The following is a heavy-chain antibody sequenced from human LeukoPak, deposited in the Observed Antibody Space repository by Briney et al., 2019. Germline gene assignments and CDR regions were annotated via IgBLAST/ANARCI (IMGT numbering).Heavy chain of an antibody. CDR2: INHSGST. D-gene: IGHD2/OR15-2a*01. CDR3: ARGDHFTDPVDY. Sequence: PSETLSLTCAVYGGSFSGYYWSWIRQPPGKGLEWIGEINHSGSTNYNPSLKSRVTISVDTSKNQFSLKLSSVTAADTAAYYCARGDHFTDPVDYWGQGTLVTVSS. CDR1: GGSFSGYY. V-gene: IGHV4-34*01. J-gene: IGHJ4*02.